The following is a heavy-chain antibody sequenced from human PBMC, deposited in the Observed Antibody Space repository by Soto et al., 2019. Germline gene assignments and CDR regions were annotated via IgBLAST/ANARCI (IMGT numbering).Heavy chain of an antibody. CDR1: GFTFSNAW. Sequence: GGSLRLSCAASGFTFSNAWMSWVRQAPGKGLEWVGRIKSKTDGGTTDYAAPVKGRFTISRDDSKNTLYLQMNSLKTQDTAVYYCTTVCGGRTSCFDYYYYGMDVWGQGTTVTVSS. CDR2: IKSKTDGGTT. J-gene: IGHJ6*02. V-gene: IGHV3-15*01. CDR3: TTVCGGRTSCFDYYYYGMDV. D-gene: IGHD2-2*01.